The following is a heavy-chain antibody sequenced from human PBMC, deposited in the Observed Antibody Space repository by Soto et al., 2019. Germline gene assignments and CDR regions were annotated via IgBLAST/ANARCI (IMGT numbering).Heavy chain of an antibody. Sequence: GGSLRLSCAASGFTFDDYAMHWVRQAPGKGLEWVSGISWNSGSIGYADSVKGRFTISRDNAKNSLYLQMNSLRAEDTALYYCAKSPLPYCSSTSCYLGWFDPWGQGTLVTVSS. V-gene: IGHV3-9*01. CDR2: ISWNSGSI. D-gene: IGHD2-2*01. J-gene: IGHJ5*02. CDR3: AKSPLPYCSSTSCYLGWFDP. CDR1: GFTFDDYA.